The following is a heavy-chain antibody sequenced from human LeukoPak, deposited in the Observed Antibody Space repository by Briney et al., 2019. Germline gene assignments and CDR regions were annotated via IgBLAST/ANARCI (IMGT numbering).Heavy chain of an antibody. CDR2: ISSSGSTI. CDR1: GFTFSSYE. CDR3: ARDVYDSSGYFFDY. D-gene: IGHD3-22*01. J-gene: IGHJ4*02. Sequence: GGSLRLSCAASGFTFSSYEMNWVRQAPGKGLEWVSYISSSGSTIYYADSVKGRFTISRDNAKNSLYLQMNSLRAEDTAVYYCARDVYDSSGYFFDYWGQGTLVTVSS. V-gene: IGHV3-48*03.